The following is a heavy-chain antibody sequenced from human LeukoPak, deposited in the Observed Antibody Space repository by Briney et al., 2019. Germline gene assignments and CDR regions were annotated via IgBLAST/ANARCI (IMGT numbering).Heavy chain of an antibody. CDR1: GYTFTGYY. CDR2: INPNSGGT. Sequence: ASVKVSCKASGYTFTGYYMHWVRQAPGQGLEWMGWINPNSGGTNYAQKFQGRVTMTRDTSISTAYMELSRLRSDDTAVYYCERVEVATITLGFYYYYGMDVWGQGTTVTVSS. D-gene: IGHD5-12*01. J-gene: IGHJ6*02. CDR3: ERVEVATITLGFYYYYGMDV. V-gene: IGHV1-2*02.